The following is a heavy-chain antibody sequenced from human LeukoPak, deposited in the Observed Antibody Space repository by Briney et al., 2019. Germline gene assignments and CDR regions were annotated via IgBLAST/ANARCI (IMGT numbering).Heavy chain of an antibody. CDR3: ARGVFWSGWEV. Sequence: SETLSLTCTVSGGSISSYYWSWIRQPPGKGLEWIGYIYYSGSTNYNPSLKSRVTISVDTSKNQFSLKLSSVTAADTAVYYCARGVFWSGWEVWGKGTTVTVSS. D-gene: IGHD3-3*01. CDR1: GGSISSYY. CDR2: IYYSGST. J-gene: IGHJ6*04. V-gene: IGHV4-59*01.